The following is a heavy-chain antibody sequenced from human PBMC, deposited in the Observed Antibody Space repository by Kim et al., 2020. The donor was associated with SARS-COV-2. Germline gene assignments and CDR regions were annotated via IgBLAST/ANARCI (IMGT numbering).Heavy chain of an antibody. Sequence: ASVKVSCKASGYTFTSYAMNWVRQAPGLGLEWMGWINTNTGNPTYAQGFTGRFVFSLDTSVSTAYLQISSLKAEDTAVYYCARLARPYYDYIWGSYRPGYDAFDIWGQGTMVTVSS. J-gene: IGHJ3*02. CDR1: GYTFTSYA. D-gene: IGHD3-16*02. CDR2: INTNTGNP. CDR3: ARLARPYYDYIWGSYRPGYDAFDI. V-gene: IGHV7-4-1*02.